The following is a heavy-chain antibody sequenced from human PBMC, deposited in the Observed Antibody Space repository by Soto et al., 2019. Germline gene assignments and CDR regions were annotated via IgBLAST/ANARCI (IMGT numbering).Heavy chain of an antibody. V-gene: IGHV1-18*01. CDR3: ARDDILVVVAPPRWCDS. J-gene: IGHJ5*01. CDR1: GYTFINYG. D-gene: IGHD3-22*01. Sequence: QDHLVQSGPEVKKPGASVMLSCKASGYTFINYGISWVRQAPGQGPEWVGWISPNNGNTRYAEKFQDRVIMSTDTSTSTAYMELRSLRSDDTAVYYCARDDILVVVAPPRWCDSWGQGNLVTVSS. CDR2: ISPNNGNT.